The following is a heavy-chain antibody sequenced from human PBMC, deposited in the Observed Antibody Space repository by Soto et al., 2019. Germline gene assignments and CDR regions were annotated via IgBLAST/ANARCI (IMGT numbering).Heavy chain of an antibody. CDR3: ARDSDVSPDKGFGY. J-gene: IGHJ4*02. CDR2: ISSSGNTK. Sequence: GGSLRLSCAASGFTFSDYYMNWIRQAPGKGLEWVSSISSSGNTKYYADSVKGRFTISRDNVKNSVSLQLNSLRAEDTAVYYCARDSDVSPDKGFGYWGQGTLVTVSS. CDR1: GFTFSDYY. V-gene: IGHV3-11*01.